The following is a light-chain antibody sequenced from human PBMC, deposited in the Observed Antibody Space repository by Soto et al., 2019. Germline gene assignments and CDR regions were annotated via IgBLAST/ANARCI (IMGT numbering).Light chain of an antibody. CDR1: QSVGSS. V-gene: IGKV3-11*01. CDR2: AAS. J-gene: IGKJ1*01. Sequence: EIVLTQSPATLSLSPGERATLSCRASQSVGSSLAWYQQKLGQAPRLLIYAASDRATGIPGRFSGSGSGTDFTLIISSLEPEDFAVYYCQQYGSSMRTFGQGTKVDIK. CDR3: QQYGSSMRT.